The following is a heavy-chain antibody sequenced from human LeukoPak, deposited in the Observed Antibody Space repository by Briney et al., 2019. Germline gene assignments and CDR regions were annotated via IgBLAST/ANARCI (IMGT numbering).Heavy chain of an antibody. V-gene: IGHV3-23*01. CDR1: GFTFSDYV. D-gene: IGHD3-10*01. CDR2: VSGSGGST. Sequence: PGGSLRLSCAASGFTFSDYVMIWVRQAPGKGLEWVSTVSGSGGSTYYADSVKGRFTISRDNSKNMVYLQMNRLTAEDTAVYYCARDRGGLGSVFDYWGQGTLVTVSS. CDR3: ARDRGGLGSVFDY. J-gene: IGHJ4*02.